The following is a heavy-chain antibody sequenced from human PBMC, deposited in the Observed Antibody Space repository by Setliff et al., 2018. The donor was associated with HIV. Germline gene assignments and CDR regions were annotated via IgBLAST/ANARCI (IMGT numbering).Heavy chain of an antibody. CDR1: GYTHTELS. CDR2: FDPEYDKT. D-gene: IGHD3-22*01. CDR3: ATRAYDSSGYLRSRVPGAAFDI. J-gene: IGHJ3*02. V-gene: IGHV1-24*01. Sequence: ASVKVSCKVSGYTHTELSIHWVRQAPGKGLEWMGGFDPEYDKTFYAQKFQGRVTMSEDTSTDTAYMELTSLRSEDTAVYYCATRAYDSSGYLRSRVPGAAFDIWGQGTMVT.